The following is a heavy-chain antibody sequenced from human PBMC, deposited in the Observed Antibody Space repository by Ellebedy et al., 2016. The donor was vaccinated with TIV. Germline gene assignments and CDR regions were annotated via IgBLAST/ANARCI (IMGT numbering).Heavy chain of an antibody. CDR3: ARGLQLWLQWYFDL. J-gene: IGHJ2*01. CDR1: DASLSDSTYS. V-gene: IGHV4-39*01. D-gene: IGHD5-18*01. CDR2: IYFSGDTY. Sequence: MPGGSLRLSCTVSDASLSDSTYSWGWIRQPPGKGLEWIATIYFSGDTYYYNPSLKSRVAMSVDTSKKELSLKLASVTAADTAVYYCARGLQLWLQWYFDLWGRGTLVTVSS.